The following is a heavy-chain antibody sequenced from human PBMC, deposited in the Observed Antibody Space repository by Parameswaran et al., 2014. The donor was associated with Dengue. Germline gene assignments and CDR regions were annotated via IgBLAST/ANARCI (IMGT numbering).Heavy chain of an antibody. CDR2: IKSKADGGTI. D-gene: IGHD1-1*01. CDR3: TTLMGMERHYHGIDV. V-gene: IGHV3-15*01. J-gene: IGHJ6*02. Sequence: RWIRQPPGKGLEWVGRIKSKADGGTIDYAAPVKGRFTISRDDSKEMLYLQMNSLKTEDTAVYYCTTLMGMERHYHGIDVWGQGDQGHRLL.